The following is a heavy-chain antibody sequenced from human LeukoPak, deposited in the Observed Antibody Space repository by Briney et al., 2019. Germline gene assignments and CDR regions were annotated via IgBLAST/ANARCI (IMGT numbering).Heavy chain of an antibody. CDR2: IYYSGST. V-gene: IGHV4-59*12. Sequence: SETLSLTCTVSGGSISTYYWSWIRQPPGKGLEWIGYIYYSGSTNYNPSLKSRVTISVDTSNNQFSLRLNSVTPEDTAVYYCARVYYGSGSYRAYYYYGMDVWGQGTTVTVSS. D-gene: IGHD3-10*01. J-gene: IGHJ6*02. CDR3: ARVYYGSGSYRAYYYYGMDV. CDR1: GGSISTYY.